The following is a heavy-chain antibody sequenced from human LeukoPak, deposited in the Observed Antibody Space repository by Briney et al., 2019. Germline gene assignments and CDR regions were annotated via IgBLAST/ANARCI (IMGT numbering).Heavy chain of an antibody. J-gene: IGHJ5*02. Sequence: SETLSLTCAVYGGSFSGYYWSWIRQPPGKGLEWIGEINHSGSTNYNPSLKSRVTISVDTSKNQFSLKLSSVTAADTAVYYCARDGFVVVPTGFDPWGQGTLVTVSS. D-gene: IGHD2-2*01. CDR1: GGSFSGYY. CDR2: INHSGST. CDR3: ARDGFVVVPTGFDP. V-gene: IGHV4-34*01.